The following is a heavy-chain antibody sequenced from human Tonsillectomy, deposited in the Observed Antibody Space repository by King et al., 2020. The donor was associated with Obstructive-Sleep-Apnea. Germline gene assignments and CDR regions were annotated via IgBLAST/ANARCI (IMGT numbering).Heavy chain of an antibody. CDR2: VNPNSGGT. D-gene: IGHD1-1*01. V-gene: IGHV1-2*02. Sequence: QLVQSGAEVKKPGASVKVSCKASGYTFTRYYIHWVRQAPGQGLEWMGWVNPNSGGTNYAQEFQGRVTMTRDTAIRTAYIDLTRLSSDDTAVYYCARGNWYYFDYWGQGTLVTVSS. CDR1: GYTFTRYY. CDR3: ARGNWYYFDY. J-gene: IGHJ4*02.